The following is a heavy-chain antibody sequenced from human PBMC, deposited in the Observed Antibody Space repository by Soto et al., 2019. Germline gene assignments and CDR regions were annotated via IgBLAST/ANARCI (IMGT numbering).Heavy chain of an antibody. J-gene: IGHJ6*02. CDR3: ARHQGGNYCGVAV. D-gene: IGHD3-16*01. V-gene: IGHV4-39*01. Sequence: SETLSHTCTGSGGASSSNSRYGAWIRQPQGKGLEWIGNIYYSGTTYYNPSLKSRVTISVDTSKNQFSLKLSSVTAADTVVYFCARHQGGNYCGVAVLGQGPTVT. CDR2: IYYSGTT. CDR1: GGASSSNSRY.